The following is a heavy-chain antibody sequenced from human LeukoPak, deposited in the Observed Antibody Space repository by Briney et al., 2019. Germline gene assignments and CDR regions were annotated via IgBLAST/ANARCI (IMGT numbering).Heavy chain of an antibody. CDR1: GGSISSSSYY. CDR3: ARVGSYYGGADV. D-gene: IGHD1-26*01. Sequence: PSETLSLTCTVSGGSISSSSYYWGWIRQPPGKGLEWIGSIYYSGSTYYNPSLKSRVTISVDTSKNQFSLKLSSVTAADTAVYYCARVGSYYGGADVWGQGTTVTVSS. J-gene: IGHJ6*02. CDR2: IYYSGST. V-gene: IGHV4-39*07.